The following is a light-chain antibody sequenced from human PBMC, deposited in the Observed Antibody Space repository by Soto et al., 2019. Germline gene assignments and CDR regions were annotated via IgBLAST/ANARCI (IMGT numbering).Light chain of an antibody. V-gene: IGLV2-14*01. CDR3: MSYTRSSTYV. Sequence: QSVLTQPASVSGSPGQSITISCTGTSSDFGAYNYVSWYQQHPGKAPKVMIYDVSNRPSGISNRFSGSKSGNTASLTISGLQAEDEADYYCMSYTRSSTYVFGTGTKVTVL. CDR2: DVS. CDR1: SSDFGAYNY. J-gene: IGLJ1*01.